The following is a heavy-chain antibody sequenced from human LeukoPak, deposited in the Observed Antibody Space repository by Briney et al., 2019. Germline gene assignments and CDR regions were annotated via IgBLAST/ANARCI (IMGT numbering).Heavy chain of an antibody. CDR1: GFTFSSYG. V-gene: IGHV3-30*02. CDR2: IRYDGSNK. J-gene: IGHJ6*03. D-gene: IGHD6-19*01. CDR3: AKASGSSGYYYFYYMDV. Sequence: GGSLRLSCAASGFTFSSYGMHWVRQAPGKGLEWVAFIRYDGSNKYHADSVKGRFTISRDNSKNTLYLQMSSLGAEDTAVYYCAKASGSSGYYYFYYMDVWGKGTTVTVSS.